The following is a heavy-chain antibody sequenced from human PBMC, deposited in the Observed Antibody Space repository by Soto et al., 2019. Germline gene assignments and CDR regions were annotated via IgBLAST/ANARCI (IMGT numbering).Heavy chain of an antibody. CDR2: IYYSGST. J-gene: IGHJ4*02. D-gene: IGHD4-17*01. CDR3: ARESYGDYSFDY. CDR1: GGSISSGGYY. Sequence: QVQLQESGPGLVKPSQTLSLTCTVSGGSISSGGYYWSWIRQHPGKGMEWIGYIYYSGSTYYNPSLQSRVTISVDTSKNQFSLKLSSVTAADTAVYYCARESYGDYSFDYWGQGTLVTVSS. V-gene: IGHV4-31*03.